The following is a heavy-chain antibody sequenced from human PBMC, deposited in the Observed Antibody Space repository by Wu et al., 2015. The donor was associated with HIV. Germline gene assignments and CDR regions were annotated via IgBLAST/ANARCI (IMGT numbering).Heavy chain of an antibody. V-gene: IGHV1-69*13. CDR2: IIPIFGTA. D-gene: IGHD2-15*01. CDR3: ARDRREAGYCSGGSCYVRNWFDP. Sequence: QVQLVQSGAEVKKPGSSVKVSCKASGGTFSSYAISWVRQAPGQGLEWMGRIIPIFGTANYAQKFQGRVTITADESTSTAYMELSSLRSEDTAVYYCARDRREAGYCSGGSCYVRNWFDPWGQGTLVTRLL. J-gene: IGHJ5*02. CDR1: GGTFSSYA.